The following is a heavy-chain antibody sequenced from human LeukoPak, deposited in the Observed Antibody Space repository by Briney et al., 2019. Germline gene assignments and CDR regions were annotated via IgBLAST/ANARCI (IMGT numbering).Heavy chain of an antibody. CDR1: GFSLTSYW. D-gene: IGHD2-15*01. CDR3: ASGYCSGGNCYSG. V-gene: IGHV3-74*01. CDR2: INSDGRTT. Sequence: GGSLRLSCAASGFSLTSYWMRWVRQAPGKGLVWVSRINSDGRTTSYADPVKGRFTISRDNAKNTVYLQMNSLRVEDTAVYYCASGYCSGGNCYSGWGQGTLVTVSS. J-gene: IGHJ4*02.